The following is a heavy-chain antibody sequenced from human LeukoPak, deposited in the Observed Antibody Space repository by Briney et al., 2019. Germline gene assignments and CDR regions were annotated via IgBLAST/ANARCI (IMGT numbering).Heavy chain of an antibody. D-gene: IGHD3-22*01. V-gene: IGHV3-23*01. CDR2: ISGSGGST. CDR3: AKVKNSYYYDY. CDR1: GFTFSDYY. J-gene: IGHJ4*02. Sequence: GGSLRLSCAASGFTFSDYYMTWIRQAPGKGLEGVSAISGSGGSTYYADSVKGRFTISRDNSKNTLYMQMNSLRAEDTAVYYCAKVKNSYYYDYWGQGTLVTVSS.